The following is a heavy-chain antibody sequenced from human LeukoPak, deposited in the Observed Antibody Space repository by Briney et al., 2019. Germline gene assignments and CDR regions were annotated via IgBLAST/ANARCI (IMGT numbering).Heavy chain of an antibody. CDR3: ARVQVVSGIAAAGTLAGSFGYYYYYMDV. CDR2: IYTSGST. J-gene: IGHJ6*03. V-gene: IGHV4-61*02. D-gene: IGHD6-13*01. CDR1: GGSISSGSYY. Sequence: SETLSLTCTVSGGSISSGSYYWSWIRQPAGKGLEWIGRIYTSGSTNYNPSLKSRVTISVDTSKNQFSLKLSSVTAADTAVYYCARVQVVSGIAAAGTLAGSFGYYYYYMDVWGKGTTVTISS.